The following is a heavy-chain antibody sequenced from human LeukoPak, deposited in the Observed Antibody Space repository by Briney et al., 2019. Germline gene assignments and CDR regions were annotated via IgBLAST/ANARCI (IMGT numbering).Heavy chain of an antibody. J-gene: IGHJ3*02. CDR3: AKAALGNDAFDI. CDR2: ISWNSGSI. V-gene: IGHV3-9*01. Sequence: GGSLRLSCAASGFTFSSYAMSWVRQAPGKGLEWVSGISWNSGSIGYADSVKGRFTISRDNAKNSLYLQMNSLRAEDTALYYCAKAALGNDAFDIWGQGTMVTVSS. D-gene: IGHD4-23*01. CDR1: GFTFSSYA.